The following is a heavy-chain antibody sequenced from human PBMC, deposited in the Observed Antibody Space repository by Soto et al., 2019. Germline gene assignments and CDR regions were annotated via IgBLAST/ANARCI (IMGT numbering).Heavy chain of an antibody. V-gene: IGHV3-53*01. CDR2: IYSGGST. CDR3: AIRRGYSGYDSAFDI. Sequence: GGSLRLSCAASGFTVSSNHMSWLRQAPGKGLEWVSLIYSGGSTSYADSVKGRFTISRDNSKNTLYLQMNSLRAEDTAVYYCAIRRGYSGYDSAFDIWGQGTMVTVSS. J-gene: IGHJ3*02. D-gene: IGHD5-12*01. CDR1: GFTVSSNH.